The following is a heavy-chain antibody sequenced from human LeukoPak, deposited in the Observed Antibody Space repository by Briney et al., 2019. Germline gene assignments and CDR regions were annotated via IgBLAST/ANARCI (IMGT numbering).Heavy chain of an antibody. D-gene: IGHD2-2*02. J-gene: IGHJ6*02. CDR3: ARRPAARPYGMDV. V-gene: IGHV5-51*01. CDR2: IYPGDSDT. CDR1: GYSFTSYW. Sequence: GESLKISCKGSGYSFTSYWIGWVRQMPGIGLEWMGIIYPGDSDTRYSPSFQGQVTISADKSISTAYLQWSSLKASDTAMYYCARRPAARPYGMDVWGQGTTVTVSS.